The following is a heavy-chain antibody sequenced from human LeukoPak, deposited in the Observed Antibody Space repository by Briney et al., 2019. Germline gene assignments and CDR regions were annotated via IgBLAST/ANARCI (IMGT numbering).Heavy chain of an antibody. CDR3: ARDHEWGRAYFDY. Sequence: GGSLRLSCAASGFTFSSQWLHWVRQAPGKGLEWVAVIWYDGSNEYCADSVKGRFTISRDNSKNTLYLQMNSLRTEDTAVYYCARDHEWGRAYFDYWGQGTLVAVSS. V-gene: IGHV3-33*08. D-gene: IGHD1-26*01. CDR2: IWYDGSNE. J-gene: IGHJ4*02. CDR1: GFTFSSQW.